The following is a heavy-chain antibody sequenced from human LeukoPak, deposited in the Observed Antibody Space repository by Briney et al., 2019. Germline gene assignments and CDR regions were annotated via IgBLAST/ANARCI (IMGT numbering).Heavy chain of an antibody. CDR1: GFTFSSYA. CDR3: AREMTTVTTTY. D-gene: IGHD4-17*01. CDR2: ISYDGSNK. J-gene: IGHJ4*02. Sequence: PGGSLRLSCAASGFTFSSYAMHWVRQAPGKGLEWVAVISYDGSNKYYADSVKGRFTISRDNSKNTLYVQMNSLRAEDTAVYYGAREMTTVTTTYWGQGTLVTVPS. V-gene: IGHV3-30-3*01.